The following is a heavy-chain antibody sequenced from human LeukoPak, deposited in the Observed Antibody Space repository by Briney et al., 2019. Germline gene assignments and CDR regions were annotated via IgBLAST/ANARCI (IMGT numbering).Heavy chain of an antibody. V-gene: IGHV4-59*01. Sequence: LRLSCTASGFTFGDYAMSWIRQPPGKRLEWIGHIYYSGSTNYNPSLKSRVTISVDTSKNQFSLKLSSVTAADTAVYYCASRSSIWSGYQDTLYYFDSWGQGTLVTVSS. CDR2: IYYSGST. J-gene: IGHJ4*02. CDR1: GFTFGDYA. D-gene: IGHD3-3*01. CDR3: ASRSSIWSGYQDTLYYFDS.